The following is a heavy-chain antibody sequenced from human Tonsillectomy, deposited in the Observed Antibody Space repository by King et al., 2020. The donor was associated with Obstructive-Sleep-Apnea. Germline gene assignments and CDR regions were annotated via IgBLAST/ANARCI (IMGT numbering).Heavy chain of an antibody. D-gene: IGHD3-10*01. Sequence: VQLVESGAEVKKPGASVKVSCKASGYTFTSYGISWVRQAPGQGLEWMGWISAYNGNTNYAQKLQGRVTMTTDTSTSTAYMELRSLRSDDTAVYYCARALPVYYGSGSYYGPPLYYYYGMDVWGQGTTVTVSS. V-gene: IGHV1-18*01. CDR2: ISAYNGNT. CDR3: ARALPVYYGSGSYYGPPLYYYYGMDV. J-gene: IGHJ6*02. CDR1: GYTFTSYG.